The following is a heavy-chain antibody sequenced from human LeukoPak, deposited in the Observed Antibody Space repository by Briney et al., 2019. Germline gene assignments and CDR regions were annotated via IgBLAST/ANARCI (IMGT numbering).Heavy chain of an antibody. D-gene: IGHD3-16*02. V-gene: IGHV4-39*07. CDR3: ARYDVWGSYRAFDY. CDR1: AGSISSRVHY. CDR2: MYHSGST. Sequence: SETLSLTCSVSAGSISSRVHYWGWIRQPPGKGLEWIGTMYHSGSTYYNPSLKSRVTISVDTSKNQFSLKLSSVTAADTAVYYCARYDVWGSYRAFDYWGQGTLVTVSS. J-gene: IGHJ4*02.